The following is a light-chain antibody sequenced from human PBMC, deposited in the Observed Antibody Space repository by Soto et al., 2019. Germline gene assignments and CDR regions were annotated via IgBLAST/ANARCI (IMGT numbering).Light chain of an antibody. CDR2: NNN. CDR3: AAWDDSLNGYV. CDR1: SSNIGINT. J-gene: IGLJ1*01. Sequence: QSVLTQPPSASGTPGQRVTISCSGSSSNIGINTVSWYQQVPGTAPKLLIYNNNQRPSGVPDRFSGSKSGTSASLAISGLQSEDEADHYCAAWDDSLNGYVFGTGTQLTVL. V-gene: IGLV1-44*01.